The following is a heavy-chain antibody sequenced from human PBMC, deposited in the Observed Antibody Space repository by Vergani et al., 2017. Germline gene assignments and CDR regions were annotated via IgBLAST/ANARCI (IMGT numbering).Heavy chain of an antibody. Sequence: QVQLQESGPRLVRPSQTLSLTCTVSGGSINTGAYYWSWIRQPAGKGLEWIGRVYTSGMTNYNPSLKSRVTILVDRSKSQLSLKLTSVTAGDTAVYFWARVMYRDEASTGYRFEGMDIWGQGTTVTISS. V-gene: IGHV4-61*02. CDR3: ARVMYRDEASTGYRFEGMDI. CDR1: GGSINTGAYY. D-gene: IGHD3-9*01. J-gene: IGHJ6*02. CDR2: VYTSGMT.